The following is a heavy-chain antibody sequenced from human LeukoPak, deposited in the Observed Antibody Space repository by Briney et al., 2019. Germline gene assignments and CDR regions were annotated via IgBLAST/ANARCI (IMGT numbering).Heavy chain of an antibody. J-gene: IGHJ4*02. D-gene: IGHD3-22*01. CDR1: GYSFTNYW. CDR3: ARRMESVRGYYLTLDY. Sequence: GESLKISCKGSGYSFTNYWIAWVRQTPGKGLEWMGSFYPVDSDTKYSPSFEGQVTISVDKSLNTAYLQWSSLKASDTAMYYCARRMESVRGYYLTLDYRGQGTLVTVSS. V-gene: IGHV5-51*01. CDR2: FYPVDSDT.